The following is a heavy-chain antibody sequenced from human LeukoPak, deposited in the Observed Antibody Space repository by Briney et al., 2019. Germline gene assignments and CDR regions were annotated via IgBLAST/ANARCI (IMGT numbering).Heavy chain of an antibody. Sequence: GGSLRLSCAASGFTFSSYAMSWVRQAPGQGLEWVSAISGSGGSTYYADSVKGRFTISRDNSKNTLYLQMNSLRAEDTAVYYCAKSDHLVGARPFDYWGQGTLVTVSS. CDR3: AKSDHLVGARPFDY. J-gene: IGHJ4*02. CDR1: GFTFSSYA. V-gene: IGHV3-23*01. D-gene: IGHD1-26*01. CDR2: ISGSGGST.